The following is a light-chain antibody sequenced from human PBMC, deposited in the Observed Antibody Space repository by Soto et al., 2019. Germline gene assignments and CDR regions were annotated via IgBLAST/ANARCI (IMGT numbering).Light chain of an antibody. CDR3: NSYTSKSTGV. V-gene: IGLV2-14*01. CDR2: EGR. J-gene: IGLJ1*01. CDR1: SSDVGGYNY. Sequence: QSVLTQPASVSGSPGQSITISCTGTSSDVGGYNYVSWYQQHPGKAPKLIIYEGRNRPSGVSNRFSGSKSGNTASLTISGLQAEDEADYYCNSYTSKSTGVFGTGTKVTVL.